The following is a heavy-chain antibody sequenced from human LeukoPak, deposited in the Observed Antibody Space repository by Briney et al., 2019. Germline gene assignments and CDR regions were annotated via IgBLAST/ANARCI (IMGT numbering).Heavy chain of an antibody. CDR2: IYYSGSI. CDR3: ARHSPAAGTSTAMDV. J-gene: IGHJ6*02. V-gene: IGHV4-59*08. D-gene: IGHD6-13*01. CDR1: GGSISSYY. Sequence: SETLSLTCTVSGGSISSYYWSWIRQPPGKGLEWIGYIYYSGSINYNPSLKSRVTISVDTSKNQFSLKLSSVTAADTAVYFRARHSPAAGTSTAMDVWGQGTTVTVSS.